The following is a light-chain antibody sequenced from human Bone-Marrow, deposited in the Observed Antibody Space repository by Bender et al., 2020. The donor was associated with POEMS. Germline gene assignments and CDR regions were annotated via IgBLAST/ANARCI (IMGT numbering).Light chain of an antibody. CDR2: ENN. CDR1: SGSIASKP. CDR3: QSYDSDNLWV. V-gene: IGLV6-57*02. Sequence: NFMLTQPHSMSESPGKTVTISCTGSSGSIASKPVHWYQQRPGSAPTIVISENNERPSGVPDRFSASIDSSSNSASLTISGLRTEDEAYYYCQSYDSDNLWVFGGGTKVTVL. J-gene: IGLJ3*02.